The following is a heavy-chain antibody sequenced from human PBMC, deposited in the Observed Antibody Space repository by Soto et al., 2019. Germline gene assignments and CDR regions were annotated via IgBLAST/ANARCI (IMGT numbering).Heavy chain of an antibody. D-gene: IGHD3-10*01. Sequence: SETLSLTCTVSGGSSSSGDYYWSWIRQPPGKGLEWIGNIYYSGSTYYNPSLKSRVTISIDTSKNQFSLKLSSVTAADTAVYYCASRKSSPYFDYWGQGTLVTVSS. J-gene: IGHJ4*02. CDR1: GGSSSSGDYY. CDR2: IYYSGST. CDR3: ASRKSSPYFDY. V-gene: IGHV4-30-4*01.